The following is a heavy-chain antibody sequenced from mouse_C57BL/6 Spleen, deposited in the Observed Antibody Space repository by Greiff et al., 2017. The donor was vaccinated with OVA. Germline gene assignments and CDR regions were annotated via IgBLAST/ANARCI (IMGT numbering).Heavy chain of an antibody. V-gene: IGHV1-63*01. Sequence: VQLQESGAELVRPGTSVTMSCKASGYTFTNYWIGWAKQRPGHGLEWIGDIYPGGGYTNYNEKFKGKATLTADKSSSTAYMQFSILTSEDSAIYYCARKHSNSYAMDYWGQGTSVTVSS. CDR3: ARKHSNSYAMDY. J-gene: IGHJ4*01. CDR2: IYPGGGYT. CDR1: GYTFTNYW. D-gene: IGHD2-5*01.